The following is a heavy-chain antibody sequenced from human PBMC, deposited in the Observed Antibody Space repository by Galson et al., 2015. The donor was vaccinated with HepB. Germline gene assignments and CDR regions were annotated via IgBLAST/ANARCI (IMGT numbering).Heavy chain of an antibody. V-gene: IGHV3-30*02. Sequence: SLRLSCAASGFTFSSYGMHWVRQAPGKGLEWVAFIQYDGSNKYYADSVKGRFTISRDNSKNTLYLQMNSLRAEDTAVYYCASYSSSWTPNWFDPWGQGTLVTVSS. D-gene: IGHD6-13*01. CDR1: GFTFSSYG. CDR3: ASYSSSWTPNWFDP. CDR2: IQYDGSNK. J-gene: IGHJ5*02.